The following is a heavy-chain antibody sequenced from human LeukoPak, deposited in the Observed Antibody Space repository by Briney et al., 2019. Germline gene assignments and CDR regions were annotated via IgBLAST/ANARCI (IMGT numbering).Heavy chain of an antibody. J-gene: IGHJ4*02. CDR2: IYYSGST. Sequence: SETLSLTCAVYGGSFSGYYWSWIRQPSGKGLEWIGYIYYSGSTNYNPSLKSRVTISVDTSKNQFSLKLSSVTAADTAVYYCARRLSENRGVGYFDYWGQGTLVTVSS. CDR1: GGSFSGYY. D-gene: IGHD3-16*02. CDR3: ARRLSENRGVGYFDY. V-gene: IGHV4-59*01.